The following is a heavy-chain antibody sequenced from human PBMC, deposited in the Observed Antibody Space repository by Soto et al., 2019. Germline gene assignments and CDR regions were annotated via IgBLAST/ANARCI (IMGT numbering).Heavy chain of an antibody. CDR3: AKLGGNDAFDM. V-gene: IGHV3-23*01. CDR1: GFTFSSYA. CDR2: ISGSGGST. J-gene: IGHJ3*02. Sequence: EVQLLESGGGLVQPGGSLRLSSTASGFTFSSYAMSWVRQAPGKGLEWVSGISGSGGSTYYADSVKGRFTISRDNSKNTLYLQMNSLRAEDTAAYYCAKLGGNDAFDMWGQGTMVTVSS. D-gene: IGHD2-15*01.